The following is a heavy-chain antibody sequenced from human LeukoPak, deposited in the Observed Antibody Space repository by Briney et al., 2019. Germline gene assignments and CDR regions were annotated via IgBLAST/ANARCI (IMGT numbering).Heavy chain of an antibody. CDR1: GGSISSGSYS. D-gene: IGHD3-10*01. CDR2: SYTSGST. Sequence: PSQTLSLTCTVSGGSISSGSYSWSWIRRPAGKGLEWIGRSYTSGSTNYNPSLKSRVTISVDTSKHQFSLKLSSVTAADTAVYYCARLTGTWFDPWGQGTLVTVSS. V-gene: IGHV4-61*02. J-gene: IGHJ5*02. CDR3: ARLTGTWFDP.